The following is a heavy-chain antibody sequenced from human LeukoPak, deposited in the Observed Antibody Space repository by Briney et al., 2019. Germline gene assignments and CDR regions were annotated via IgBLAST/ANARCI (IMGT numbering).Heavy chain of an antibody. Sequence: SETLSLTCAVYGGSFSTYYWSWIRQPPGKGLEWIGEINHSGSTNYNPSLKSQVTISVDTSKNQFSLKLSSVTAADTAVYYCASTGESSSFNRFPPWGQGTLVTVSS. V-gene: IGHV4-34*01. D-gene: IGHD6-6*01. CDR1: GGSFSTYY. J-gene: IGHJ5*02. CDR2: INHSGST. CDR3: ASTGESSSFNRFPP.